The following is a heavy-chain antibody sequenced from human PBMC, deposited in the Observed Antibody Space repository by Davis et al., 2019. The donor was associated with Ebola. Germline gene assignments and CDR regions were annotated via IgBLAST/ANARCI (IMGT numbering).Heavy chain of an antibody. CDR2: IVLGSGNT. D-gene: IGHD1-14*01. Sequence: AASVKVSCKASGYTFTSYGISWVRQARGQGLEWMGWIVLGSGNTNYAQKFQGRVTITRDMSTSTSYLDLSNLRPEDTAVYYCAASAGTVGKFDYWGQGTLVTVSS. CDR1: GYTFTSYG. CDR3: AASAGTVGKFDY. V-gene: IGHV1-58*02. J-gene: IGHJ4*01.